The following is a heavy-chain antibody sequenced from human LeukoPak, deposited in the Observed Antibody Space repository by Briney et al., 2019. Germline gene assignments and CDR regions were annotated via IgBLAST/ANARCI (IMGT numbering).Heavy chain of an antibody. D-gene: IGHD6-13*01. J-gene: IGHJ4*02. CDR3: ARGRRGQQLVRGFDY. CDR1: GVSFSGYY. V-gene: IGHV4-34*01. CDR2: INHSGST. Sequence: NPSETLSLTCAVYGVSFSGYYWSWIRQPPGKGLEWIGEINHSGSTNYNPSLKSRVTISVDTSKNQFSLKLSSVTAADTAVYYCARGRRGQQLVRGFDYWGQGTLVTVSS.